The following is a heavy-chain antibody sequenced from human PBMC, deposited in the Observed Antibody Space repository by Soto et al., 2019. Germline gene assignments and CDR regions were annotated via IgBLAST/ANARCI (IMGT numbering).Heavy chain of an antibody. CDR2: LANDGSYQ. D-gene: IGHD1-26*01. CDR3: AGGIGGSSYYPPDY. J-gene: IGHJ4*02. CDR1: GFTFNGYG. V-gene: IGHV3-30*03. Sequence: QVQLVESGGGVVQPGGSLRLSCAASGFTFNGYGMHWVRQSPGEGLEWVAILANDGSYQYYAESVKGRFTISRDNSKNTLYLQMDSLRPEETVFYYCAGGIGGSSYYPPDYWGQGTLVTVSS.